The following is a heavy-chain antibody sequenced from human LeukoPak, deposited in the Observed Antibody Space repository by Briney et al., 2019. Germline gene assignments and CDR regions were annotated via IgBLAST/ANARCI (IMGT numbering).Heavy chain of an antibody. D-gene: IGHD4-17*01. CDR2: INEGGGGK. Sequence: QPGGSLRLSGAASGFVFSSYWMTWARPAPGKGLEWVASINEGGGGKYSVDSVKGRFTISRDNAQKSLYLEMHSLRAEDTAVYYCARAVTSTEGYWGQGTLVTVSS. CDR3: ARAVTSTEGY. J-gene: IGHJ4*02. CDR1: GFVFSSYW. V-gene: IGHV3-7*03.